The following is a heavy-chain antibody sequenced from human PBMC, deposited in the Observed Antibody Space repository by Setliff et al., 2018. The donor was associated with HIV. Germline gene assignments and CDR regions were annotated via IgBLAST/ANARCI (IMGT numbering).Heavy chain of an antibody. CDR1: GYTFTNYY. CDR2: INPSGGKT. CDR3: ARCYYDSSGPTDAFDI. Sequence: ASVKVSCKASGYTFTNYYIHWVRQAPGQGLEWMGLINPSGGKTSYAKKFQGRLTMTRDTSRSTVYMELSSLGSEDTAMYYCARCYYDSSGPTDAFDIWGQGTVVTV. J-gene: IGHJ3*02. V-gene: IGHV1-46*01. D-gene: IGHD3-22*01.